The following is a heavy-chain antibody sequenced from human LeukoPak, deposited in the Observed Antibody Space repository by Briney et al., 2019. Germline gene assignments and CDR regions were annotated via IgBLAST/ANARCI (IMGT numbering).Heavy chain of an antibody. CDR1: GYTFTSYG. Sequence: ASVKVSCKASGYTFTSYGISWVRQAPGQGLEWMGWISAYNGNTNYAQKLQGRVTMTTDTSTSTAYMELRSLRSDDTAVYHCARVNGPRTSYYDFWSGYSPADYWGQGTLVTVSS. CDR2: ISAYNGNT. V-gene: IGHV1-18*01. D-gene: IGHD3-3*01. CDR3: ARVNGPRTSYYDFWSGYSPADY. J-gene: IGHJ4*02.